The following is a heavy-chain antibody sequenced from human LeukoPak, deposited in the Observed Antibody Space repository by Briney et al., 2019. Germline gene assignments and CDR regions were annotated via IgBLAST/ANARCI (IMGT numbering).Heavy chain of an antibody. J-gene: IGHJ4*02. V-gene: IGHV3-21*01. CDR1: GFTFSSYS. CDR3: ARDRGSYYADSYYFDY. CDR2: ISSSSSYI. Sequence: GGSLRLSCTASGFTFSSYSMNWVRQAPGKGLEWVSSISSSSSYIYYADSVKGRFTISRDNAKNSLYLQMNSLRAEDTAVYYCARDRGSYYADSYYFDYWGQGTLVTVSS. D-gene: IGHD1-26*01.